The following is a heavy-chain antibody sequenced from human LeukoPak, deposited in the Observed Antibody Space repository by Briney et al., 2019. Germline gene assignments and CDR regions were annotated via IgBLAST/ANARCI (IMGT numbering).Heavy chain of an antibody. Sequence: SQTLSLTCAISGDSVSSNSVAWNWIRQPPSRGLEWLGRTYYRSKWYNEYAVSVKSRMTINPDTSKNQFSLQLNSVTPEDTAVYYCVRDGSGWYYFDYWGQGTLVTVSS. CDR3: VRDGSGWYYFDY. D-gene: IGHD6-19*01. V-gene: IGHV6-1*01. J-gene: IGHJ4*02. CDR2: TYYRSKWYN. CDR1: GDSVSSNSVA.